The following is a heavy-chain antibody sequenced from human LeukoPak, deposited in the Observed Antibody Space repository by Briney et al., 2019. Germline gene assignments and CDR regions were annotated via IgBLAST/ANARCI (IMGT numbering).Heavy chain of an antibody. V-gene: IGHV3-48*03. CDR2: ISRTGNSI. D-gene: IGHD6-13*01. CDR3: ARGPYSSNWYVDY. CDR1: GFTLSSYE. J-gene: IGHJ4*02. Sequence: ARVSLRLSCAASGFTLSSYEMNWVRLAPGKGLEWISYISRTGNSIYYADSVKGRFTISRDSAKNSLYLQMNSLRAEDTAVYYCARGPYSSNWYVDYWGQGTLVTVAT.